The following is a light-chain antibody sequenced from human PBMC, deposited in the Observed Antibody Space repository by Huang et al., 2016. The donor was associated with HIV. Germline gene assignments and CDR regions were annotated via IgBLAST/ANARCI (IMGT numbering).Light chain of an antibody. V-gene: IGKV3-15*01. CDR2: GAS. CDR1: HSVSSN. J-gene: IGKJ5*01. CDR3: QQYDNWPLT. Sequence: ERVMTQSPATLSVAPGERGTLSCRASHSVSSNLAWYQQKPGQAPRLLIHGASTRATGIPARFSGSGSGTEFTLAISRLQSEDSGVYFCQQYDNWPLTFGQGTRLEMK.